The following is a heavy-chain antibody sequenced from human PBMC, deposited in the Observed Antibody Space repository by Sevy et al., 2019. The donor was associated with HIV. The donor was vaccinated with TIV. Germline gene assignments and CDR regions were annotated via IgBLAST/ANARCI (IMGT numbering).Heavy chain of an antibody. CDR3: ARLTTKPTSDLYGMDV. CDR1: GYTFTDYY. Sequence: ASVRVSCKASGYTFTDYYIHWVRQAPGQGLEWMAWINPNDGVTNYAQRFQGGVTGTTDTSVTTAYMELRGLRYDDTAIYYCARLTTKPTSDLYGMDVWGQGTTVTVSS. J-gene: IGHJ6*02. V-gene: IGHV1-2*02. D-gene: IGHD4-17*01. CDR2: INPNDGVT.